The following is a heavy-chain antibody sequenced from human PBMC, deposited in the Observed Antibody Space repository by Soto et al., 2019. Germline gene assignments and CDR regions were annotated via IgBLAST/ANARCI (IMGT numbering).Heavy chain of an antibody. CDR1: GFSFSNSA. CDR3: AKVPQWVLRYHDWFFDY. CDR2: ISGSGDIT. V-gene: IGHV3-23*01. J-gene: IGHJ4*02. Sequence: EVHLLESGGGLVQPGGSLRLSCAVSGFSFSNSAMTWVRQAPGKGLEGVSGISGSGDITYNTDSVKGRFAISRDTSKNVVYLQMRSLRAEDTAVYYCAKVPQWVLRYHDWFFDYWGQGTLVTVSS. D-gene: IGHD3-9*01.